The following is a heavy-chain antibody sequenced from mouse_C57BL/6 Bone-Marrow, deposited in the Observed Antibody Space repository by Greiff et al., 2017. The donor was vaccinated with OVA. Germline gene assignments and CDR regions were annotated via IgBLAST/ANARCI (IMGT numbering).Heavy chain of an antibody. J-gene: IGHJ3*01. CDR2: ISDGGSYT. D-gene: IGHD1-1*01. V-gene: IGHV5-4*03. Sequence: EVKLVESGGGLVKPGGSLKLSCAASGFTFSSYAMSWVRQTPEKRLEWVATISDGGSYTYYPDNVKGRFTISRDNAKNNLYLQIGHLKSEDTAMYYCARARDYGSSSFAYWGQGTLVTVSA. CDR3: ARARDYGSSSFAY. CDR1: GFTFSSYA.